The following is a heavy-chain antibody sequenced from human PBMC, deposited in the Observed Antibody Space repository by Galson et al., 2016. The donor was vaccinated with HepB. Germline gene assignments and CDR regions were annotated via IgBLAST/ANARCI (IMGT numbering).Heavy chain of an antibody. V-gene: IGHV3-13*04. CDR3: GLGQDEMPTIFDF. D-gene: IGHD3-3*01. CDR1: GFTFRSYD. CDR2: IGTLHDS. J-gene: IGHJ4*02. Sequence: SLRLSCAASGFTFRSYDMSWVRQSTGKGLEWVAAIGTLHDSFFPDSVQGRFSISRDSSKNTLFLQLNTLRADDTAAYYCGLGQDEMPTIFDFWGQGALVTVSS.